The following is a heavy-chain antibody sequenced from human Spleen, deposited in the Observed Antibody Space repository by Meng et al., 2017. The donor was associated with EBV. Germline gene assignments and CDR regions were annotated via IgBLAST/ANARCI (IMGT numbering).Heavy chain of an antibody. CDR1: GFTFSRFW. CDR2: LNENGAIT. Sequence: GVSLVNLGCSLRLSCACSGFTFSRFWMHWVRQVPGKGLVCVTRLNENGAITTYADSVKGRFTISRDNARNTLYLQMNSLRAEDTAVYYCSRDLAGSDDYWGQGTLVTVSS. V-gene: IGHV3-74*01. CDR3: SRDLAGSDDY. D-gene: IGHD1-14*01. J-gene: IGHJ4*02.